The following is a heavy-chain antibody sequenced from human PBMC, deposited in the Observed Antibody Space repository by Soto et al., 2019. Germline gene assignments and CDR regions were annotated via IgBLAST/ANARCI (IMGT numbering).Heavy chain of an antibody. V-gene: IGHV1-69*19. Sequence: QVQLVQSGAEVEKPGASVKVSCKASGGIFSSYASCWVRQAPGQGLVWMGGFIPIFGTANYAHKCQVRVTSTADESTSTACRELSSLRSEDTAVYYCANRTPPYSSSWHHDAFDSCFQETTDTDSS. CDR3: ANRTPPYSSSWHHDAFDS. J-gene: IGHJ3*02. CDR1: GGIFSSYA. D-gene: IGHD6-13*01. CDR2: FIPIFGTA.